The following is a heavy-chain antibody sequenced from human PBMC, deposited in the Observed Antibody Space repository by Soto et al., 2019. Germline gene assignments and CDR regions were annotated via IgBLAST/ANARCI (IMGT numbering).Heavy chain of an antibody. CDR2: ISAYNGNT. J-gene: IGHJ4*02. CDR3: ARDRGEGIVVVPAAISFDY. CDR1: GYTFTGYG. V-gene: IGHV1-18*04. D-gene: IGHD2-2*02. Sequence: SVKGSCKAPGYTFTGYGISLVRQAPGQGLEWMGWISAYNGNTNYAQKLQGRVTMTTDTSTSTAYMELRRLRSDDTAVYYCARDRGEGIVVVPAAISFDYWGQGTLVTVSS.